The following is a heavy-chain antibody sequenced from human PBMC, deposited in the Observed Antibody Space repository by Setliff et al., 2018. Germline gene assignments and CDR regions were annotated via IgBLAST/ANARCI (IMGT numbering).Heavy chain of an antibody. CDR2: IYIGGSA. CDR3: AREQWLDPPGYYYMDV. Sequence: SKTLSLTCTVSGGSISSYYWSWIRQPAGKGLEWIGHIYIGGSANYNPSLKSRVTMSIDTSKNQFSLKLNSVTAADMAVYYCAREQWLDPPGYYYMDVWAKGTTVTSP. J-gene: IGHJ6*03. D-gene: IGHD6-19*01. V-gene: IGHV4-4*07. CDR1: GGSISSYY.